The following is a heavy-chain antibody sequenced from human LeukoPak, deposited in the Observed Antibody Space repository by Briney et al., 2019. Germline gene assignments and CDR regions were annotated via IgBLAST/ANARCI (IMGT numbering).Heavy chain of an antibody. CDR2: IYHSGST. CDR1: GYSISSGYY. J-gene: IGHJ4*02. Sequence: SETLSLTCAVSGYSISSGYYWGWIRQPPGKGLEWIGSIYHSGSTYYNPSLKSRVTISVETSKNQFSLKLSSVTAADTAVYYCARLRRSLTTFDYWGQGTLVTVSS. CDR3: ARLRRSLTTFDY. D-gene: IGHD1-14*01. V-gene: IGHV4-38-2*01.